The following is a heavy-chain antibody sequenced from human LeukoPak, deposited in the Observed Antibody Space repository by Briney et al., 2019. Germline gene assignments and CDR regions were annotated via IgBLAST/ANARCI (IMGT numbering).Heavy chain of an antibody. Sequence: SETLSLTCAVYGGSFSGYYWSWIRQPPGKGLEWIGEINHSGSTNYNPSLKSRVTISVDTSKNQFSLKLSSVTAADTAVYYCARGPPLYSGGWWGANAFDIWGQGTMVTVSS. V-gene: IGHV4-34*01. D-gene: IGHD6-19*01. J-gene: IGHJ3*02. CDR2: INHSGST. CDR3: ARGPPLYSGGWWGANAFDI. CDR1: GGSFSGYY.